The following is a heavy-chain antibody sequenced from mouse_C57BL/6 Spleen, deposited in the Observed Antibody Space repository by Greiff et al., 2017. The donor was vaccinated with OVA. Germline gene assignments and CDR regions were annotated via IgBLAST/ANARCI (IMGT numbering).Heavy chain of an antibody. Sequence: VQLQQPGAELVKPGASVKLSCKASGYTFTSYWMQWVKQRPGQGLEWIGEIDPSDSYTNYNQKFKGKATLTVDTSSSTAYMLLSSLTSEDSAVYDGARGDCSNLYWYFDVWGTGTTVTVSS. CDR2: IDPSDSYT. D-gene: IGHD2-5*01. CDR3: ARGDCSNLYWYFDV. J-gene: IGHJ1*03. CDR1: GYTFTSYW. V-gene: IGHV1-50*01.